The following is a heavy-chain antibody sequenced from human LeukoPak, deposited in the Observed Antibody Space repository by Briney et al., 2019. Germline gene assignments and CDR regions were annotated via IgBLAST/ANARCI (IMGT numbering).Heavy chain of an antibody. D-gene: IGHD5-18*01. V-gene: IGHV1-18*01. CDR1: GYTFTSYG. CDR3: ARSIQLWSPSPFDY. CDR2: ISAYNGNT. Sequence: ASVKVSCKASGYTFTSYGISWVRQAPGQGLEWMGWISAYNGNTNYAQKLQGRVTMTTDTSTSTAYMELRSLRSDDTAVYYCARSIQLWSPSPFDYWGQGTLVTVSS. J-gene: IGHJ4*02.